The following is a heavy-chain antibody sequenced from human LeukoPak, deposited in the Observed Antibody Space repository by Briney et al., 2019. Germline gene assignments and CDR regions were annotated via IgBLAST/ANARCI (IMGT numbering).Heavy chain of an antibody. J-gene: IGHJ6*03. CDR3: ARARGSGSYYGHDYYYYYYMDV. CDR2: INPSGGST. V-gene: IGHV1-46*01. D-gene: IGHD3-10*01. Sequence: GASVTVSCKASGYTLTSYAMHWVRQAPGQGLEWMGIINPSGGSTTYAQKFQGRVIMTGDTSTSTVYMELRSLRSEDTAVYYCARARGSGSYYGHDYYYYYYMDVWGQGTTVTVSS. CDR1: GYTLTSYA.